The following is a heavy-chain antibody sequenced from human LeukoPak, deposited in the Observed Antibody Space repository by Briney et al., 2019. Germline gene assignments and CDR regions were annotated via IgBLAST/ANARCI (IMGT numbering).Heavy chain of an antibody. Sequence: ASVKVSCKASGYIFTGYYIHWVRQAPGQGPEWMGWINPNSGGTIYAQKSQGRVTMTRDTSISTAYMELGRLGSDDTALYYCARRDGYTPGYAFDIWGQGTMVTVSS. CDR3: ARRDGYTPGYAFDI. D-gene: IGHD5-24*01. CDR2: INPNSGGT. CDR1: GYIFTGYY. J-gene: IGHJ3*02. V-gene: IGHV1-2*02.